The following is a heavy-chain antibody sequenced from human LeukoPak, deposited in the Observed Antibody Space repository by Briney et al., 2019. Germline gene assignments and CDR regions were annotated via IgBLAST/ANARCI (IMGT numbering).Heavy chain of an antibody. D-gene: IGHD3-22*01. CDR3: ARGQTFGGYRRGPAFEL. Sequence: PSETLSLTCTVSGGSISTGNIYWSWIRQPPGKGLQWIGDIYVSGSTHYNPSLESRPSMSVDTSSNQFSLKLASVTAADTAVYYCARGQTFGGYRRGPAFELWGQGTLATVSS. CDR1: GGSISTGNIY. J-gene: IGHJ4*02. CDR2: IYVSGST. V-gene: IGHV4-30-4*01.